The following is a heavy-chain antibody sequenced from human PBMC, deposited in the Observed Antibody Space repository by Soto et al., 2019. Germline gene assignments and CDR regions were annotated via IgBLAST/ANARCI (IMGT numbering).Heavy chain of an antibody. Sequence: PSQTLSLTCAISGDSVSSNSAAWNWIRRSPSRGLEWLGRTYYRSKWYNDYAVSVKSRITINPDTSKNQFSLQLNSVTPEDTAVYYCARDRIAGRFYYYYGMDVWGQGTTVTVSS. CDR3: ARDRIAGRFYYYYGMDV. V-gene: IGHV6-1*01. D-gene: IGHD6-6*01. J-gene: IGHJ6*02. CDR2: TYYRSKWYN. CDR1: GDSVSSNSAA.